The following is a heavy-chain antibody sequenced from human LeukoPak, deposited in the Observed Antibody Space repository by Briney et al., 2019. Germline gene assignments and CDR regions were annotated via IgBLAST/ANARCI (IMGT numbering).Heavy chain of an antibody. CDR2: IDPTDSDA. CDR1: GFRLTTYW. Sequence: GESLKTSCKGFGFRLTTYWISWVRQRPGKGLEWMGMIDPTDSDATYSPSFQGHVTISADQSISTIYLQWSSLKASDTAIYFCARRARYGISSFPLDFWGQGTLVTVSP. V-gene: IGHV5-10-1*01. CDR3: ARRARYGISSFPLDF. D-gene: IGHD6-13*01. J-gene: IGHJ4*02.